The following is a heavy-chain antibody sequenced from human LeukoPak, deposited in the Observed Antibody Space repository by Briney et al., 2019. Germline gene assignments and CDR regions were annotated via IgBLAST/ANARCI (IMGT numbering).Heavy chain of an antibody. CDR3: ARIRSGYYPDY. Sequence: GGSLRLSCAASGFTFSSYWMNWVCQAPGKGLVCVSRITSDGSTTTYADSVKGRFTISRDNAKNTLYLQMNSLKAEDTAVYYCARIRSGYYPDYWGQGTLVTVSS. J-gene: IGHJ4*02. D-gene: IGHD3-22*01. CDR1: GFTFSSYW. CDR2: ITSDGSTT. V-gene: IGHV3-74*01.